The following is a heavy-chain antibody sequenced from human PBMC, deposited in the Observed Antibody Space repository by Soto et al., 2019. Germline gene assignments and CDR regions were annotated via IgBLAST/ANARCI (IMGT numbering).Heavy chain of an antibody. CDR3: AKDPPWTVGPLAMDV. CDR1: GFTFSTHA. V-gene: IGHV3-23*01. CDR2: ISGSGGNI. J-gene: IGHJ6*02. Sequence: EVQLLESGGGLVQAGGSLRLSCVASGFTFSTHAMRWVRQAPGKGLEWVATISGSGGNIYYGESVKGRFTISRDDPKNTLYLDMNSLRVEDTAVYYCAKDPPWTVGPLAMDVWGQGTTVTVSS. D-gene: IGHD2-2*01.